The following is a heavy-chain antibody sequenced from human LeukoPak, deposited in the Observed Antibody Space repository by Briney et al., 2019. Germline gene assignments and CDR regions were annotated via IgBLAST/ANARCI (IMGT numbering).Heavy chain of an antibody. J-gene: IGHJ5*02. CDR3: AIYCSISSCQGNWFDP. Sequence: SETLSLTCTVSGGSISSGNYYWSWVRQPAGKGREWIGRIYTSGSTNYNPSLKSRVTIAVDTSKNQFSLKLTSVTAADTAVYYCAIYCSISSCQGNWFDPWGQGTLVTVSS. D-gene: IGHD2-2*01. CDR2: IYTSGST. CDR1: GGSISSGNYY. V-gene: IGHV4-61*02.